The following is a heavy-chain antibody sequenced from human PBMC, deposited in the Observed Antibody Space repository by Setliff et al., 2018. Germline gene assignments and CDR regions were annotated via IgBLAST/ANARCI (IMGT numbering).Heavy chain of an antibody. CDR2: IDISSTTI. V-gene: IGHV3-48*01. CDR3: ARQYNDYYYYYMDV. D-gene: IGHD1-1*01. J-gene: IGHJ6*03. Sequence: PGESLKISCAASGFTFSSYSMKWVRQAPGKGLEWISYIDISSTTIYYADSVKGRFTISRDNAKNSLYLQMNSLRVEDTAVYYCARQYNDYYYYYMDVWGRGTTVTVSS. CDR1: GFTFSSYS.